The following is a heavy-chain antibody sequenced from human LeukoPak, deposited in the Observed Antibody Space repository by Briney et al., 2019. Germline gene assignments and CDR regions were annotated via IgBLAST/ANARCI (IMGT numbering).Heavy chain of an antibody. V-gene: IGHV3-21*04. CDR1: GFTFSSYS. CDR3: AKDPLGGDLDY. CDR2: ISSSSSYI. D-gene: IGHD2-21*02. Sequence: GGSLRLSCAASGFTFSSYSMNWVRQAPGKGLEWVSSISSSSSYIYYADSVKGRFTISRDNSKNTLYLQMNSLRAEDTAVYYCAKDPLGGDLDYWGQGTLVTVSS. J-gene: IGHJ4*02.